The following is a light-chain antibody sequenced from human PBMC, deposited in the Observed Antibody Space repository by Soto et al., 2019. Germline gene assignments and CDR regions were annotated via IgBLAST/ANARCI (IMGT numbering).Light chain of an antibody. CDR3: QQSYSTTWT. CDR1: QGISTY. V-gene: IGKV1-39*01. Sequence: DIQITQSPSSLSAHVGDRVTMTCRASQGISTYLNCYQQKPGKAPKLLIYAASSLQSGVPSSFSGSGSETDFPLTISSLQPEDVATYSCQQSYSTTWTFGQGAKVDI. CDR2: AAS. J-gene: IGKJ1*01.